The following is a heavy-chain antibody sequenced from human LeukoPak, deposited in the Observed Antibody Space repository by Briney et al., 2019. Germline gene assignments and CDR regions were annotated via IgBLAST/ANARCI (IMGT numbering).Heavy chain of an antibody. CDR1: GYTFTSYY. J-gene: IGHJ2*01. CDR2: INPSGGST. Sequence: ASVKVSCKASGYTFTSYYMHWVRQAPGQGLEWMGIINPSGGSTSYAQKFQGRVTMTRDTSTSTVYMELSSLRSEDTAVYYCARDQRRDGYNYWYFDLWGRGTLVTVSS. CDR3: ARDQRRDGYNYWYFDL. V-gene: IGHV1-46*01. D-gene: IGHD5-24*01.